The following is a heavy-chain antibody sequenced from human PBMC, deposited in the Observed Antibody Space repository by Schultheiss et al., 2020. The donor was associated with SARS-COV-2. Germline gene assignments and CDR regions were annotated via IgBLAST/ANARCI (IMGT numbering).Heavy chain of an antibody. J-gene: IGHJ3*02. CDR3: ARWDLHSGSYDSNAFDI. CDR2: ISSNGGST. D-gene: IGHD1-26*01. V-gene: IGHV3-64*04. Sequence: GGSLRLSCAASGFTFSSYAMHWVRQAPGKGLEYVSAISSNGGSTYYADSVKGRFTISRDNSKNTLYLQMNSLRAEDTAVYYCARWDLHSGSYDSNAFDIWGQGTMVTVSS. CDR1: GFTFSSYA.